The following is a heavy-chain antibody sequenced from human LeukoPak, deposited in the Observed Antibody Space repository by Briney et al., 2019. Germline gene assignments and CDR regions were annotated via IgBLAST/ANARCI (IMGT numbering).Heavy chain of an antibody. CDR3: ASLYGGAFDI. V-gene: IGHV4-59*11. CDR2: IYSSGST. J-gene: IGHJ3*02. Sequence: PSETLSLTCTVSGGSISSHYWSWIRQPPGKGLEWIGYIYSSGSTNYNPSLKSRVTISGDTSKNQFSLKLRSVTAADTAMYYCASLYGGAFDIWGQGTMVTVSS. CDR1: GGSISSHY. D-gene: IGHD3-16*01.